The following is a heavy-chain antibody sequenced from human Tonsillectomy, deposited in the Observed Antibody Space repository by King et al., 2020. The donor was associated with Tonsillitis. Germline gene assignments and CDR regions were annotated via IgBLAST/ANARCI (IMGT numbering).Heavy chain of an antibody. Sequence: LQLQESGPGLVKPSENLSLTCTVSGGSISSSSYYWGWIRQSPGKGLEWIGSIYSSGSIYYNPSLKSRVTISIDTSKNQFSLKLSSVTAADTAVYYCARDHVDTTMAYYYYYGMDVWGQGTTVTVSS. V-gene: IGHV4-39*07. J-gene: IGHJ6*02. CDR3: ARDHVDTTMAYYYYYGMDV. CDR1: GGSISSSSYY. D-gene: IGHD5-18*01. CDR2: IYSSGSI.